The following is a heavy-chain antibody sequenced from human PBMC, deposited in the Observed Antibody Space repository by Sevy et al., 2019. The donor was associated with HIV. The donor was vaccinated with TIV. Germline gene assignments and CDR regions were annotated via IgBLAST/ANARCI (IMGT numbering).Heavy chain of an antibody. CDR3: ARETVAVAGTGFDY. J-gene: IGHJ4*02. CDR2: IYYSGST. Sequence: SETLSLTCTVSGGSVSSGSYYWSWIRQPPGKGLEWIGYIYYSGSTNYNPSLKSRVTISVDTSKNQFSLKLGSVTAADTAVYYCARETVAVAGTGFDYWGQGTLVTVSS. V-gene: IGHV4-61*01. CDR1: GGSVSSGSYY. D-gene: IGHD6-19*01.